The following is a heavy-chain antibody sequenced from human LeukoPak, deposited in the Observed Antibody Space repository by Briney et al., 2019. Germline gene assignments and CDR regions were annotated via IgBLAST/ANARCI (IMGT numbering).Heavy chain of an antibody. CDR2: ISSSSSYI. J-gene: IGHJ3*02. Sequence: GGSLRLSCAASGFTFSSYSMNWVRQAPGKGLEWVSSISSSSSYIYYADSVKGRFTISRDNAKNSLYLQMNSLRAEDTAVYYCARGFIVVVPAAMGDDAFDIWGQGTTVTVSS. CDR1: GFTFSSYS. D-gene: IGHD2-2*01. V-gene: IGHV3-21*01. CDR3: ARGFIVVVPAAMGDDAFDI.